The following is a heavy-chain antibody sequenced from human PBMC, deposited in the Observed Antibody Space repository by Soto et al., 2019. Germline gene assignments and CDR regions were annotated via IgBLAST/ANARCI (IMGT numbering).Heavy chain of an antibody. CDR1: NFSVLTSIYY. CDR2: VYYTRTT. D-gene: IGHD2-2*01. J-gene: IGHJ4*02. CDR3: ARNWNLALVPAAYFDS. V-gene: IGHV4-39*01. Sequence: PSETLSLTYTVSNFSVLTSIYYWAWIRQPPGEGLEWVGTVYYTRTTCYNPSLQSRVTISIDTSKNQFSLNLKSVTAADTAVYYCARNWNLALVPAAYFDSWGQGTLVTVSS.